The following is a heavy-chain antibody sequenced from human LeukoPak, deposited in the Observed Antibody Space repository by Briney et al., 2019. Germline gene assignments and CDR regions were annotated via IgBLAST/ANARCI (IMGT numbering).Heavy chain of an antibody. J-gene: IGHJ4*02. CDR1: GGSISSSY. CDR2: VYYTGDS. CDR3: ASLISSGWYFGY. Sequence: SETLSLTCTVSGGSISSSYWSWIRQPPGKGLEWIGYVYYTGDSNHNPSLKSRVVISLDMSKNQLSLNLHSVTAADTAIYYCASLISSGWYFGYWGQGTLVTVSS. V-gene: IGHV4-59*08. D-gene: IGHD6-19*01.